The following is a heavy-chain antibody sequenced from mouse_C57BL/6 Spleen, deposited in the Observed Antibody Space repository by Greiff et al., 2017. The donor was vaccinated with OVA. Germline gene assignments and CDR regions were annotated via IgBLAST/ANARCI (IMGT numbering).Heavy chain of an antibody. CDR2: IDPSDSYT. V-gene: IGHV1-69*01. CDR1: GYTFTSCW. Sequence: QVQLQQPGAELVMPGASVKLSCKASGYTFTSCWMHWVKQRPGQGLEWIGEIDPSDSYTNYNQKFKGKSTLTVDKSSSTAYMQLSSLTSEDSAVYYCAIYYGNFDYWGQGTTLTVSS. D-gene: IGHD2-1*01. J-gene: IGHJ2*01. CDR3: AIYYGNFDY.